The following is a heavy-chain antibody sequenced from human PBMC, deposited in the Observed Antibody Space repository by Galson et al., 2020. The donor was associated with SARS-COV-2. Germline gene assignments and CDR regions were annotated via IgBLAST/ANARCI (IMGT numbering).Heavy chain of an antibody. Sequence: ASVKVSCKASGYTFTGYYMHWVRQAPGQGLERLGWINPNSGGTNYAQKFQGRVTMTRDTSISTAYMEMSRLRSDDTAVYYCARDPIESGYHQRNYNWFDPWGQGTLVTVYS. J-gene: IGHJ5*02. V-gene: IGHV1-2*02. D-gene: IGHD3-3*01. CDR1: GYTFTGYY. CDR2: INPNSGGT. CDR3: ARDPIESGYHQRNYNWFDP.